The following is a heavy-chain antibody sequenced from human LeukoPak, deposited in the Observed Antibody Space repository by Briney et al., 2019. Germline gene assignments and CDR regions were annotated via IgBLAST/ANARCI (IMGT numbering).Heavy chain of an antibody. D-gene: IGHD2-21*01. V-gene: IGHV3-21*01. CDR2: IRSSSSYI. CDR1: GFTFSTFD. J-gene: IGHJ2*01. CDR3: ARSGGEGGWYFDL. Sequence: PGGSLRLSCAASGFTFSTFDMNWVRQAPGKGPEWVSSIRSSSSYIYYADSVKGRFTISRDNAKNSLYLQMNSLRVEDTAVYYCARSGGEGGWYFDLWGRGTLVTVSS.